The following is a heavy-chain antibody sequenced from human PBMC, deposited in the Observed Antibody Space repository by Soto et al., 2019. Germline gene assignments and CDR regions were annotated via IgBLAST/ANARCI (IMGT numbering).Heavy chain of an antibody. CDR1: GGSISSGGYY. CDR3: ARFTIFGVVISYYFDY. V-gene: IGHV4-31*03. D-gene: IGHD3-3*01. J-gene: IGHJ4*02. Sequence: SETLSLTCTVSGGSISSGGYYWSWIRQHPGKGLEWIGYIYYSGSTYYNPSPKSRVTISVDTSKNQFSLKLSSVTAADTAVYYCARFTIFGVVISYYFDYWGQGTLVTVSS. CDR2: IYYSGST.